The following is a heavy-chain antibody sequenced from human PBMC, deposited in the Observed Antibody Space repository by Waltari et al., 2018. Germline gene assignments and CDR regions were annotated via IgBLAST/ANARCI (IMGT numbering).Heavy chain of an antibody. D-gene: IGHD5-12*01. J-gene: IGHJ6*02. Sequence: EVQLVESGGGLIQPGGSLRLSCAASGFTVSSNYMSWVRQAPGKGLEWVSVMYRGGTTYSADSVKGRFTISRDNAKNTLYLQMNSLRAEDTAVYYCARSGDSGYEDYYYGMDVWGQGTTVTVSS. V-gene: IGHV3-53*01. CDR2: MYRGGTT. CDR1: GFTVSSNY. CDR3: ARSGDSGYEDYYYGMDV.